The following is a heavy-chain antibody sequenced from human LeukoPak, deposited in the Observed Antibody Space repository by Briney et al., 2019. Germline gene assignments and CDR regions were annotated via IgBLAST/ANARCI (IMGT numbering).Heavy chain of an antibody. J-gene: IGHJ4*02. D-gene: IGHD6-19*01. V-gene: IGHV2-5*01. CDR2: IYWNDDK. CDR1: GFSLSTTGVG. CDR3: AHRGGAVTGHYYFDC. Sequence: SGPTLVKPTQTLTLTCTFSGFSLSTTGVGVNWIRQSPGKALEWLALIYWNDDKRYSPSLRSRLTITRDTSKNQVVLTMTNMDPVDTATYYCAHRGGAVTGHYYFDCWGQGTLVTVSS.